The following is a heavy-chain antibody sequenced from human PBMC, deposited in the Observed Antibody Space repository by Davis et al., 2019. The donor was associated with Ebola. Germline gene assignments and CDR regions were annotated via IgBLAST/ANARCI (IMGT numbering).Heavy chain of an antibody. J-gene: IGHJ4*02. CDR2: IWYDGSNK. Sequence: GGSLRLSCAASGFSFSRYGMHWVRQAPGKGLEWVAVIWYDGSNKYYADSVKGRFTISSDNSKNTLYLQMNSLRAEDTAVYYCARVPLGRYYFDYWGQGTLVTVSS. V-gene: IGHV3-33*01. CDR3: ARVPLGRYYFDY. CDR1: GFSFSRYG. D-gene: IGHD1-14*01.